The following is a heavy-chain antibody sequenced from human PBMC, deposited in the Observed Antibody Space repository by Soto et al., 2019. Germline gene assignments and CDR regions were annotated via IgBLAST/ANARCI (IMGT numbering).Heavy chain of an antibody. D-gene: IGHD5-18*01. CDR3: ARQQMATALDY. V-gene: IGHV1-69*12. CDR1: AGTFSSYA. Sequence: QVQLVQSGAEVKKPGSSVKVSCKASAGTFSSYAISWVRQAPGPGLEWMGGIIPIFGTANYAQKFQGRVTTTAAECTSTGYMELSSLRSEDTAVYYCARQQMATALDYWAQGTLVTVSS. J-gene: IGHJ4*02. CDR2: IIPIFGTA.